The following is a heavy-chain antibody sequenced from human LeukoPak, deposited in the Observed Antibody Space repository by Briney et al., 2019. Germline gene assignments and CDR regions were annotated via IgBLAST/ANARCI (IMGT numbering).Heavy chain of an antibody. CDR2: IYHSGST. CDR3: ATLLFDY. J-gene: IGHJ4*02. V-gene: IGHV4-34*08. CDR1: GFTFSDYY. Sequence: GSLRLSCVASGFTFSDYYMSWIRQAPGKGLEWIGYIYHSGSTYYNPSLKSRVTISVDRSKNQFSLKLSSVTAADTAVYYCATLLFDYWGQGTLVTVSS.